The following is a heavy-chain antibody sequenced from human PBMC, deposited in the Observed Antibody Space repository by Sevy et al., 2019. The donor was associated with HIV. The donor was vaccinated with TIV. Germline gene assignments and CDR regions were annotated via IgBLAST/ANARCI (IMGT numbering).Heavy chain of an antibody. Sequence: GGSLRLSCTASGFTFGDYAMNWFRQAPGKGLEWVGFIRTKAYGGTTEYAASVKGRFTISRDNSKSMAYLQMNSLKTEDTAGYYCTRGRYTYVPFDYWGQGTLVTVSS. CDR2: IRTKAYGGTT. J-gene: IGHJ4*02. CDR3: TRGRYTYVPFDY. CDR1: GFTFGDYA. D-gene: IGHD3-10*02. V-gene: IGHV3-49*03.